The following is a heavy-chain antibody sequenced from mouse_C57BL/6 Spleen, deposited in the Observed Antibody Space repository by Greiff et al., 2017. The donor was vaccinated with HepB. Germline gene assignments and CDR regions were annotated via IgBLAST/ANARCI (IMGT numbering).Heavy chain of an antibody. CDR1: GYTFTSYW. Sequence: VQLQQPGAELVMPGASVKLSCKASGYTFTSYWMHWVKQRPGQGLEWIGEIDPSDSYTNYNQKFKGKSTLTVDKSSSTAYMQLSSLTSEDSAVYYCANLLRGFDYWGQGTTLTVSS. CDR2: IDPSDSYT. D-gene: IGHD1-1*01. J-gene: IGHJ2*01. CDR3: ANLLRGFDY. V-gene: IGHV1-69*01.